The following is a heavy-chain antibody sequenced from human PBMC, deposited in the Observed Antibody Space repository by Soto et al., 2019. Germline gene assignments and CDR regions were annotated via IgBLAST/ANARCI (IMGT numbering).Heavy chain of an antibody. CDR3: ARDLGFEYSSSSALDY. CDR1: GGTFSSYA. V-gene: IGHV1-69*01. CDR2: IIPIFGTA. D-gene: IGHD6-6*01. Sequence: QVQLVQSGAEVKKPGSSVKVSCKASGGTFSSYAISWVRQAPGQGLEWMGGIIPIFGTANYAQKFQGRVTITADESMSTAYMELSSLRSEDTAVYYCARDLGFEYSSSSALDYWGQGTLVTVSS. J-gene: IGHJ4*02.